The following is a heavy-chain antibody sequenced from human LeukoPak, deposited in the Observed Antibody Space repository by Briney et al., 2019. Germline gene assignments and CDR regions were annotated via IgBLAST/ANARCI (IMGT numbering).Heavy chain of an antibody. CDR1: GSFFNSYA. Sequence: PGKSLRLSCAASGSFFNSYAMHWVRQAPGKGLEWVAVITADGIEKFYADSVKGRFIISRNKTTVSLEMNSLRPEDTAVYYCARTYDYVWGTYRRSDDIDIWGQGTMVTVSS. V-gene: IGHV3-30*04. CDR2: ITADGIEK. D-gene: IGHD3-16*02. CDR3: ARTYDYVWGTYRRSDDIDI. J-gene: IGHJ3*02.